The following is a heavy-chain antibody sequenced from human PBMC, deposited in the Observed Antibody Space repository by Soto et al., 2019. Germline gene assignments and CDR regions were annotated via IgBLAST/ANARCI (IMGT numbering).Heavy chain of an antibody. V-gene: IGHV4-39*01. CDR1: GGSISSSSYY. Sequence: QLQLQESGPGLVKTSETLSLTCSVSGGSISSSSYYWGWIRQPPGKGLEWIGSLYSSGSTDYNPSLNSRVTISPDTSKNQLSLKVTSVTAADTAVYYCARLGVTGPGVDNWGQGTLVTVSS. CDR3: ARLGVTGPGVDN. CDR2: LYSSGST. D-gene: IGHD1-26*01. J-gene: IGHJ4*02.